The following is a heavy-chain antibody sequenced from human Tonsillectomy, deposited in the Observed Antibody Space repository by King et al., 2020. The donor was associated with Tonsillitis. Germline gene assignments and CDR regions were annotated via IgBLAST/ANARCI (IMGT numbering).Heavy chain of an antibody. V-gene: IGHV3-43*02. CDR1: GFTFDDYA. Sequence: VQLVESGGGVVQPGGSLRLSCAASGFTFDDYAMHWVRQAPGKGLEWVSLISGDGGSTYYADSVKGRFTISRDNSKNSLYLQMNSLRTEDTALYYCAKVGREYDFWSGYRSYYFDYWGQGTLVTVSS. D-gene: IGHD3-3*01. CDR3: AKVGREYDFWSGYRSYYFDY. J-gene: IGHJ4*02. CDR2: ISGDGGST.